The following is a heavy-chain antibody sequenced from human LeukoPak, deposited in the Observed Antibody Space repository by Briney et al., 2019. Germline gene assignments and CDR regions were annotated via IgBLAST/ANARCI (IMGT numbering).Heavy chain of an antibody. CDR3: AREVSDYDILTGWIDY. V-gene: IGHV4-61*02. Sequence: PSETLSLTCTVSGVSIRSGSYYWSWIRQPAGKGLEWIGRIYTSGTTNYNPSLKSRVTISVGTSKSQFSLKLSSVAAADTAVYYCAREVSDYDILTGWIDYWGQGALVSVSS. CDR2: IYTSGTT. CDR1: GVSIRSGSYY. D-gene: IGHD3-9*01. J-gene: IGHJ4*02.